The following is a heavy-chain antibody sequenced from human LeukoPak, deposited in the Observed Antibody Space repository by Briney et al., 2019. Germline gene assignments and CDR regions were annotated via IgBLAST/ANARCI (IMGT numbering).Heavy chain of an antibody. CDR1: GYTFNNYG. D-gene: IGHD6-6*01. CDR3: AREVRKSIAARRELGY. CDR2: ISAYKGHT. J-gene: IGHJ4*02. V-gene: IGHV1-18*01. Sequence: ASVKVSCKASGYTFNNYGFSWVRQAPGQGLEWMGWISAYKGHTRNAQKFQGRVTMTTDTSTSTVNMELRSLRSDDTAVYYCAREVRKSIAARRELGYWGQGTLVTVSS.